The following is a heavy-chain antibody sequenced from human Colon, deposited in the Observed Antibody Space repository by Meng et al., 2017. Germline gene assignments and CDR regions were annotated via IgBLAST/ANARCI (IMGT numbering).Heavy chain of an antibody. D-gene: IGHD3-16*01. CDR3: ARPPYGLLGY. CDR2: INKDGSEI. CDR1: GITFSNYW. J-gene: IGHJ4*02. V-gene: IGHV3-7*01. Sequence: GGSLRLSCAASGITFSNYWMSWVRQAPGKGLEWVANINKDGSEIYYMDSVKGRFTISRDNAKNTVYLQMNSLRVKDKAVYYCARPPYGLLGYWGQGTLVTVSS.